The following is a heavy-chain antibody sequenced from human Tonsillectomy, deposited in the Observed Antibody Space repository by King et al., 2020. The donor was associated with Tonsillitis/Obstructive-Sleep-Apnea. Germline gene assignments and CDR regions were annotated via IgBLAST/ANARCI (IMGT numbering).Heavy chain of an antibody. D-gene: IGHD4-23*01. J-gene: IGHJ5*02. CDR3: ARDRQTTVVTPGWFDP. Sequence: VQQVESGGGVVQPGRSLRLSCAASGFTFSSYGMHWVRQAPGKGLEWVAVRWYDGSNKYYADSVKGRFTISRDNSKNTLYLQMNSLRAEDTAVYYCARDRQTTVVTPGWFDPWGQGTLVTVSS. V-gene: IGHV3-33*01. CDR1: GFTFSSYG. CDR2: RWYDGSNK.